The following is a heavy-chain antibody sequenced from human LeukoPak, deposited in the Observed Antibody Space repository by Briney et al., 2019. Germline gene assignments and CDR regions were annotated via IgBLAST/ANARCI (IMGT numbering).Heavy chain of an antibody. J-gene: IGHJ4*02. CDR2: IKSKTDGGTT. Sequence: GGSLRLSCAASGFTFSNAWMSWVRQAPGKGLEWVGRIKSKTDGGTTDYAAPVKGRFTISRDDSNNTLYLQMNSLKTEDTAVYYCTTSSRLWWGSIDYWGQGTLVTVSS. V-gene: IGHV3-15*01. D-gene: IGHD2-21*01. CDR3: TTSSRLWWGSIDY. CDR1: GFTFSNAW.